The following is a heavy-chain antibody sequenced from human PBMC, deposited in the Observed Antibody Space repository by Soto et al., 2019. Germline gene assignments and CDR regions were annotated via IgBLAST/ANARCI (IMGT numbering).Heavy chain of an antibody. Sequence: QVQLVQSGAEVKKPGASVKVSCKASGYTFTSYDINWVRQATGQGLEWMGWMNPNSGNTGYAQKFPGRVTMTRNTSKSTAYMELSSLRSEDTAVYYCARGGAVAGPLYYSYYYGMDVWGQGTTVTVSS. J-gene: IGHJ6*02. CDR2: MNPNSGNT. CDR3: ARGGAVAGPLYYSYYYGMDV. D-gene: IGHD6-19*01. V-gene: IGHV1-8*01. CDR1: GYTFTSYD.